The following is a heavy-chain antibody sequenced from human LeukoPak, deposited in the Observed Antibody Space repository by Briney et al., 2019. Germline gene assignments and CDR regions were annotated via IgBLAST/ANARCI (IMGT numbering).Heavy chain of an antibody. Sequence: GGSLRLSCAASGFTFSTYAMSWVRQAPGKGLEWVSVIYSGGSTYYADSVKGRFTISRDHSKNTLYLQMNSLRAEDTAVYCCATAATNYYYYGMDVWGQGTTVTLSS. D-gene: IGHD2-15*01. CDR2: IYSGGST. V-gene: IGHV3-53*01. CDR3: ATAATNYYYYGMDV. J-gene: IGHJ6*02. CDR1: GFTFSTYA.